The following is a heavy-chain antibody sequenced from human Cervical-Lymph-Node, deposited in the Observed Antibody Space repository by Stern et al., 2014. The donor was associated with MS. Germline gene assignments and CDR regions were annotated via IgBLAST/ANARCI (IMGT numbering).Heavy chain of an antibody. CDR3: AGSGTYYPDY. Sequence: QVQLQESGPGLVKPSETLSLTCSVSGGSISSYYWNWIRQPPGKGLEWIANVHYSGTTNYNPSLKSRVTILLETYMNKISLKPTSGTAADTAVYYCAGSGTYYPDYWGQGILVTVSS. CDR1: GGSISSYY. J-gene: IGHJ4*02. CDR2: VHYSGTT. V-gene: IGHV4-59*08. D-gene: IGHD3-3*01.